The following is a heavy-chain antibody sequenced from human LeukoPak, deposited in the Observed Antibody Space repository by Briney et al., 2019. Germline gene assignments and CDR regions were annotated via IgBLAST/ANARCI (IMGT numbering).Heavy chain of an antibody. CDR2: ISGSGGST. CDR1: GFTFSSYA. V-gene: IGHV3-23*01. CDR3: AKAAVRFSPSRWFDP. D-gene: IGHD3-10*02. Sequence: GGSLRLSCAASGFTFSSYAMSWVRQAPGKGLEWVSAISGSGGSTYYADSVKGWHTISRDNSKNTLYLQMNSLRAEDTAVYYCAKAAVRFSPSRWFDPWGQGTLVTVSS. J-gene: IGHJ5*02.